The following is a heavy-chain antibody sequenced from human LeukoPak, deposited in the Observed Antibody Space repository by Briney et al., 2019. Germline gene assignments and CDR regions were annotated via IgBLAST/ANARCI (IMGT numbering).Heavy chain of an antibody. CDR3: VKDRCDRATCPEV. V-gene: IGHV3-23*01. Sequence: GGSLRLSCAASGFTFSSYAMSWVRQAPGKGLEWVSAISGSGGSTYYADSVKGRFTISRDNSKNTLHLQMSSLRAEDTALYYCVKDRCDRATCPEVWGEGTLVTVSS. CDR2: ISGSGGST. CDR1: GFTFSSYA. J-gene: IGHJ4*02. D-gene: IGHD2-21*01.